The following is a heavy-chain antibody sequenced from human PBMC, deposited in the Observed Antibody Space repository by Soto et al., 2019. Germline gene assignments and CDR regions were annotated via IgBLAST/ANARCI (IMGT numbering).Heavy chain of an antibody. CDR2: TSNTGSA. J-gene: IGHJ4*02. Sequence: SGTLSLTCIVSGGSVNSGTDFWSWIRQPPGKGLEWIGYTSNTGSAKYNPSLKSRVTITTDTSTNHFSLKLTSVTAADTAVYYLARGRWLSEYYILTGYYIFVHCGRGALVTVFS. D-gene: IGHD3-9*01. CDR3: ARGRWLSEYYILTGYYIFVH. V-gene: IGHV4-61*03. CDR1: GGSVNSGTDF.